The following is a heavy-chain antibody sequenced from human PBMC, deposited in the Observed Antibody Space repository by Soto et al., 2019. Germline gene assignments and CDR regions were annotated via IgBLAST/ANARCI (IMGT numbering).Heavy chain of an antibody. D-gene: IGHD3-16*01. CDR2: INPSGGST. J-gene: IGHJ6*02. Sequence: QVQLVQSGAEWRKPGASVRVSCKPSGSPFTASYMPWVGQPPGQGLDWMGIINPSGGSTSYAQKFQGRVTMTRDTSTSTVYMELSSLRSEDTAVYYCAREDKGGYYYYGMDVWGQGTTVTVSS. CDR1: GSPFTASY. CDR3: AREDKGGYYYYGMDV. V-gene: IGHV1-46*01.